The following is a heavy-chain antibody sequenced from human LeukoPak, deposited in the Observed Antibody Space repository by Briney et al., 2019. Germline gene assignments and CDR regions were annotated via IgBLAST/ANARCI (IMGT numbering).Heavy chain of an antibody. CDR2: IYYSGST. CDR3: ARSAGRRYCSGGSCYSFGYFQH. CDR1: GGSISSSSYY. D-gene: IGHD2-15*01. Sequence: SETLSLTCTVSGGSISSSSYYWGWIRQPPGKGLEWIGSIYYSGSTYYNPSLKSRVTISVDTSKNQFSLKLSSVTAADTAVYYCARSAGRRYCSGGSCYSFGYFQHWGQGTLVTVSS. J-gene: IGHJ1*01. V-gene: IGHV4-39*07.